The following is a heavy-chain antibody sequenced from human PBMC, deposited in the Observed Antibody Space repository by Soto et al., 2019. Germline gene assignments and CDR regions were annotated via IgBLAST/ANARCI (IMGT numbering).Heavy chain of an antibody. J-gene: IGHJ4*02. D-gene: IGHD3-10*01. CDR2: ISSSGGTT. V-gene: IGHV3-11*01. CDR1: GFTFGDYY. CDR3: ARDRDAYYYGSGTFHSDY. Sequence: KTGGSLRLSCAASGFTFGDYYMTWIRQSPGKGLECVSYISSSGGTTYHADSVKGRFTISRDNAKNSLYLQMNSLRVEDSAVYYCARDRDAYYYGSGTFHSDYWGQGTLVTVSS.